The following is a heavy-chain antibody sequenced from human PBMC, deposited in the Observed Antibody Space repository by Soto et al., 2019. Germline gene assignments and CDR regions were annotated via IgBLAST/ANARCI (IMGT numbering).Heavy chain of an antibody. Sequence: SETLSLTCAVYGGSFSGYDWTWIRQPPGTGLEWIGEINHSGSTNYNPSLKSRVTISVDTSKNQFSLKLTSVTAADTAVYYCARVGAAAGNGRRIWGYYYYGMDVWGQGTTVTVSS. CDR3: ARVGAAAGNGRRIWGYYYYGMDV. J-gene: IGHJ6*02. V-gene: IGHV4-34*01. D-gene: IGHD6-13*01. CDR1: GGSFSGYD. CDR2: INHSGST.